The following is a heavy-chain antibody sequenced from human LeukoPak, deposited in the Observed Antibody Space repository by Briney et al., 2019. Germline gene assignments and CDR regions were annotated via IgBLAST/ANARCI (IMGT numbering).Heavy chain of an antibody. Sequence: GGSLRLSCAASGFTFSSYAIHWVRQAPGKGLEYVSTISSKGDNIFYANSVKGRFTISRDNSKNTVYLQMGSLRAEDMAVYYCGRVRISAARDYMDVWGKGTTVTVSS. J-gene: IGHJ6*03. V-gene: IGHV3-64*01. CDR1: GFTFSSYA. CDR2: ISSKGDNI. D-gene: IGHD6-13*01. CDR3: GRVRISAARDYMDV.